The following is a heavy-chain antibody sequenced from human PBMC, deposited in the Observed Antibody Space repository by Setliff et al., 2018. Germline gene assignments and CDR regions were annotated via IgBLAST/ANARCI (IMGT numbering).Heavy chain of an antibody. CDR2: IHYSGST. CDR1: GDSISGDY. CDR3: ARDRKEVVISPSQAAFDI. D-gene: IGHD3-22*01. V-gene: IGHV4-59*12. Sequence: SETLSLTCTVSGDSISGDYWSWIRQPPGKGLEWIGFIHYSGSTDYNPSLKSRVTISVDTSKNQFSLKLSSVTAADTAVYYCARDRKEVVISPSQAAFDIWGQGTMVTVSS. J-gene: IGHJ3*02.